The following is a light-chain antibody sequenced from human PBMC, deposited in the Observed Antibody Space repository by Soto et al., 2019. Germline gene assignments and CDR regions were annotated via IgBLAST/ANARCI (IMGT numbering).Light chain of an antibody. J-gene: IGKJ1*01. CDR3: MQALQTPWT. Sequence: DIVMTQSPLSLPVTPGEPASISCRSSQSLLHSNGYNYLDWYLQKPGQSPQLLIYLGSNRASGVPDRFSGSGSGTDFTLKISRVEAEDVGVYYCMQALQTPWTFGQGPTVDIK. V-gene: IGKV2-28*01. CDR2: LGS. CDR1: QSLLHSNGYNY.